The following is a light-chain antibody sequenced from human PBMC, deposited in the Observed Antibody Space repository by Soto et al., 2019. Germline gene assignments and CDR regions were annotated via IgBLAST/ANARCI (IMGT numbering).Light chain of an antibody. Sequence: QSVLTQPPPVSGAPGETVTISCPGSSSKIGAGYDVHWYQQLPGTAPKLLIYGNKNRPPGVPDRFSGSRSDTSASLAITGLQADDEADYYCQSYDTGLSGSRVFGSGTKVTVL. CDR3: QSYDTGLSGSRV. CDR1: SSKIGAGYD. J-gene: IGLJ1*01. V-gene: IGLV1-40*01. CDR2: GNK.